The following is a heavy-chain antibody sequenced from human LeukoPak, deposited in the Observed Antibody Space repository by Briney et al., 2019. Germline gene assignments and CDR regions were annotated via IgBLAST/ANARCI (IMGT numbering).Heavy chain of an antibody. J-gene: IGHJ2*01. D-gene: IGHD3-10*01. CDR3: ARDPGGWNFDL. CDR1: GGSISSYY. V-gene: IGHV4-59*01. Sequence: SETLSLTCTVFGGSISSYYWSWIRQPPGKGLEWIGYIHYSGSTNYNPSFKSQATISLDTSKYQSSLKLSSVTAADTAVYYCARDPGGWNFDLWGRGTLVTVSS. CDR2: IHYSGST.